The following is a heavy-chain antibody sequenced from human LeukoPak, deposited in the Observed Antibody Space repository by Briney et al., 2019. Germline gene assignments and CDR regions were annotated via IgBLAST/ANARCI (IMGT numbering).Heavy chain of an antibody. CDR3: ARGWSTGCYDSSGYYYTALDY. CDR1: GFTFSSYW. V-gene: IGHV3-74*01. Sequence: GGSLRLSCAASGFTFSSYWMHWVRQAPGKGLVWVSRINSDGSSTSYADSVKGRFTISRDNAKNTLYLQMNSLRAEDTAVYYCARGWSTGCYDSSGYYYTALDYWGQGTLVTVSS. D-gene: IGHD3-22*01. CDR2: INSDGSST. J-gene: IGHJ4*02.